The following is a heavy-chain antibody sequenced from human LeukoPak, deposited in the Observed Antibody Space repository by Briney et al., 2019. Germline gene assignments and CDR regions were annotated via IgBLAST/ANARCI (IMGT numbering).Heavy chain of an antibody. J-gene: IGHJ4*02. D-gene: IGHD3-22*01. Sequence: ASVKVSCKVSGYTLTELSMHWVRQAPGKGLEWMGGFDPEDGETIYAQKFQGRVTMTEDTSTDTAYMELRSLRSEDTAVYYCGGVSSGYYGYIDYWGQGTLVTVSS. CDR2: FDPEDGET. CDR3: GGVSSGYYGYIDY. CDR1: GYTLTELS. V-gene: IGHV1-24*01.